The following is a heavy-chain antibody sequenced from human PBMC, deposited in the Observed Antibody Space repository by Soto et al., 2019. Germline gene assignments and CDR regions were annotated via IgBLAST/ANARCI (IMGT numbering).Heavy chain of an antibody. Sequence: NPWGSLRISWASSVLMFRAYTMSGVRQAPGKGLDLLSSITSNSDHIDYADSVSGRFTVSRDNARKSLYLQMDSLGAEHTGVYYCATTYYDNHWGPGTLVTVSS. D-gene: IGHD3-9*01. V-gene: IGHV3-21*01. CDR2: ITSNSDHI. J-gene: IGHJ5*02. CDR3: ATTYYDNH. CDR1: VLMFRAYT.